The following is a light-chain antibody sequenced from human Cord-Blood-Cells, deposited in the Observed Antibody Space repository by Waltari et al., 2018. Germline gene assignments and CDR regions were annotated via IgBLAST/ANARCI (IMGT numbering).Light chain of an antibody. J-gene: IGLJ3*02. Sequence: QSALTQPPSVSGSPGQSVTISCTATSSDVGGYNYVSWYQQHPGKAPNLMIYDGSKRPSGVPDRFSGSKSGNTASLTISGLQAEDEADYYCCSYAGSYTYWVFGGGTKLTVL. CDR1: SSDVGGYNY. V-gene: IGLV2-11*01. CDR3: CSYAGSYTYWV. CDR2: DGS.